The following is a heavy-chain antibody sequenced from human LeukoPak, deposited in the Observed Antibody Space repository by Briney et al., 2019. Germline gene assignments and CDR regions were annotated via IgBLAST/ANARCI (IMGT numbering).Heavy chain of an antibody. V-gene: IGHV4-39*01. CDR1: VGSISSSNYY. Sequence: SETLSLTCTVSVGSISSSNYYWGWIRQPPGKGLEWIGSIYYSGSTYYNPSLQSRVTISVDTSKNQFSLKLSSVTAADTAVYYCARLLRGSSSSSFDYWGQGTLVTVSS. D-gene: IGHD6-6*01. CDR2: IYYSGST. J-gene: IGHJ4*02. CDR3: ARLLRGSSSSSFDY.